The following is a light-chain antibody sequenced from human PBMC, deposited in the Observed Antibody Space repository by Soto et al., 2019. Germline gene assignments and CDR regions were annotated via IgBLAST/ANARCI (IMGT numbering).Light chain of an antibody. J-gene: IGKJ3*01. CDR3: PNYDSAPYT. V-gene: IGKV1-27*01. CDR2: AAS. CDR1: QGISNF. Sequence: DIQMTQSPSSLSASVGDRVTITCRASQGISNFLAWYQQKPGKVPKLLIYAASTLQSGVPSRFSGSGSGTDFTLTINSLQPEDVATYYCPNYDSAPYTFGPGTKVNIK.